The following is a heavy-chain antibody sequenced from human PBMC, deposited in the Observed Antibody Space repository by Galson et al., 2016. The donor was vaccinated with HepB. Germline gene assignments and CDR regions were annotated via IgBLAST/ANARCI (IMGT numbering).Heavy chain of an antibody. D-gene: IGHD6-6*01. CDR1: GYSFPSYW. CDR2: IDPRNSHI. V-gene: IGHV5-10-1*01. CDR3: ARPYSSSSAGNVANS. J-gene: IGHJ4*02. Sequence: QSGAEVKKPGDSLRISCQPSGYSFPSYWITWVRQMPGKGLEWMGTIDPRNSHIDYSPSFQGHVTISADNSIRTVYLQWSSLRASDTAIYYCARPYSSSSAGNVANSWGQGSQVTVSS.